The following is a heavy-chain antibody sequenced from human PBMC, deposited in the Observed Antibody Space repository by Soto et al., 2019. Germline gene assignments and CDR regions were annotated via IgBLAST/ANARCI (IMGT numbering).Heavy chain of an antibody. Sequence: QIQLVQSGAAVKKPGASVKVSCKASGYRFRDYGISWVRQAPGQGLEWMGWVSAYNDNTKYSQKVQGRVTMTADTSSTKAYMELRDLGSDDTAVYYCARDQDAYTYAYAYWGQGTLVTVSS. CDR3: ARDQDAYTYAYAY. V-gene: IGHV1-18*01. J-gene: IGHJ4*02. D-gene: IGHD5-18*01. CDR1: GYRFRDYG. CDR2: VSAYNDNT.